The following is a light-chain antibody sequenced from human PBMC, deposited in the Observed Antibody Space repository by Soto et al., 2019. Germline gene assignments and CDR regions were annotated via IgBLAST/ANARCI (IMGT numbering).Light chain of an antibody. J-gene: IGLJ1*01. Sequence: QSVLTQPPSASGSPGQSVTISCTGTSSDVGGYNFVSWCQQHPGKAPQLIIYEVTKRPSGVPDRFSGSKSGNTASLTVSGLQTEDEADYYCSSYAATNNYVFGSGTKVTVL. CDR2: EVT. V-gene: IGLV2-8*01. CDR3: SSYAATNNYV. CDR1: SSDVGGYNF.